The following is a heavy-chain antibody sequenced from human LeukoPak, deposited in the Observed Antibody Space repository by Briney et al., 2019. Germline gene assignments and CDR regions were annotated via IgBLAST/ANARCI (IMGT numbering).Heavy chain of an antibody. CDR1: GGSISSSSYY. CDR2: IYYSGST. D-gene: IGHD6-19*01. CDR3: ARQDTGYSSGGWFDP. V-gene: IGHV4-39*01. Sequence: KPSETLSLTCTVSGGSISSSSYYWGWIRQPPGKGLEWIGSIYYSGSTYYNPSLKSRVTISVDTSKNQFSLKLSSVTAADTAVYYCARQDTGYSSGGWFDPWGQGTLVTVSS. J-gene: IGHJ5*02.